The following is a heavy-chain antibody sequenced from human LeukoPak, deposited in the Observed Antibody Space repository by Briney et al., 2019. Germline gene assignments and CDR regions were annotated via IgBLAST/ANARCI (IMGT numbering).Heavy chain of an antibody. J-gene: IGHJ4*02. CDR2: ISGSGLTT. CDR3: AKDRGLRFLEWFFDY. V-gene: IGHV3-23*01. CDR1: GFTFSSYA. Sequence: PGGSLRLSCAASGFTFSSYAMTWVRQAPGKGLDWASGISGSGLTTNYADSVKGRFTIFRDNSKNTLFLEMSSLRADDTAVYYCAKDRGLRFLEWFFDYWGQGTLVTVSS. D-gene: IGHD3-3*01.